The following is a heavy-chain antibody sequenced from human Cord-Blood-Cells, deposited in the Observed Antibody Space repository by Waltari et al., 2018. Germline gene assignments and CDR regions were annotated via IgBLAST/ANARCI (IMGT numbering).Heavy chain of an antibody. D-gene: IGHD4-4*01. CDR3: ARGYSNFDY. CDR1: GGSFSGYY. Sequence: QVQLQQWGAGLLKPSETLSLTCAVYGGSFSGYYWGWIRQPPGKGLEWIGEINNSVSTNYNPSLKSRVTISVDTSKNQFSLKLSSVTAADTAVYYCARGYSNFDYWGQGTLVTVSS. J-gene: IGHJ4*02. V-gene: IGHV4-34*01. CDR2: INNSVST.